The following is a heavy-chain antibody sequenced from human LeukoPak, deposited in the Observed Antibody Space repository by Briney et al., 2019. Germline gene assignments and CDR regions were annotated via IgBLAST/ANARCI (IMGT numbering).Heavy chain of an antibody. V-gene: IGHV1-2*02. CDR2: IDANNGDT. CDR1: GYTFRGNY. D-gene: IGHD4-11*01. CDR3: ARDPSSVTLYFFDY. J-gene: IGHJ4*02. Sequence: ASVKISCKASGYTFRGNYIHWLRQAPGQGLEWMGWIDANNGDTRSAQKFQGRVTMSRDTSISTAYMDLSSLSPDDAAVYYCARDPSSVTLYFFDYWGQGTLVTVSS.